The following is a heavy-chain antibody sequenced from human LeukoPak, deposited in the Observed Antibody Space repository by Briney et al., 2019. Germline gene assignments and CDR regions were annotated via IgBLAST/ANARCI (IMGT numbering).Heavy chain of an antibody. CDR2: ISGSGGST. CDR1: GFTFSSYA. J-gene: IGHJ3*02. Sequence: GGSLRLSCAASGFTFSSYAMSWVRQAPGKGLEWVSAISGSGGSTYYADSVKGRFTISRDNFKNTLYLQMNSLRAEDTAVYYCAKDRRRGSSGWSFDIWGQETMVTVTS. D-gene: IGHD6-19*01. CDR3: AKDRRRGSSGWSFDI. V-gene: IGHV3-23*01.